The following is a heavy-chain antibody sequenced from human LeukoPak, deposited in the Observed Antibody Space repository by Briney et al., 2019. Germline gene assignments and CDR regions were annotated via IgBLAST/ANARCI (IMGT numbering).Heavy chain of an antibody. J-gene: IGHJ3*02. CDR3: AKHGYNSGVYDAFEI. Sequence: GGSLRLSCAASGFTFSIYAMSWVRQAPGKGLEWVSVIRDRGDNTYYTAAVKGRFTISRDNSKKTLHLQMNSLRAGDTAIYYCAKHGYNSGVYDAFEIWGQGTRVTVSS. CDR2: IRDRGDNT. CDR1: GFTFSIYA. V-gene: IGHV3-23*01. D-gene: IGHD6-19*01.